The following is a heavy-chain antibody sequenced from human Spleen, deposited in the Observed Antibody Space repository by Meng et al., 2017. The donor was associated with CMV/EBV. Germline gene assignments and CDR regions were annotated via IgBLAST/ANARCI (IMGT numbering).Heavy chain of an antibody. J-gene: IGHJ6*02. V-gene: IGHV3-11*04. CDR3: EAYETNYDFWSGYLPRYGMDV. CDR1: GFTFSDYY. D-gene: IGHD3-3*01. Sequence: GESLKISCAASGFTFSDYYMSWIRQAPGKGLEWVSNIYSGGSSTYYADSVKGRFTISRDNAKNSLYLQMNSLRAEDTAVYYCEAYETNYDFWSGYLPRYGMDVWGQGTTVTVSS. CDR2: IYSGGSST.